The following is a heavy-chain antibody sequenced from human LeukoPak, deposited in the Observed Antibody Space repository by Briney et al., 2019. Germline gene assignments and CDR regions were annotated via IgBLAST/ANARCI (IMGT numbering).Heavy chain of an antibody. J-gene: IGHJ4*02. V-gene: IGHV1-3*01. CDR3: ARDLAGMGDY. D-gene: IGHD6-19*01. Sequence: KVQGRVTITRDTSASTAYMELSSLRSEDTAVYYCARDLAGMGDYWGQGTLVTVSS.